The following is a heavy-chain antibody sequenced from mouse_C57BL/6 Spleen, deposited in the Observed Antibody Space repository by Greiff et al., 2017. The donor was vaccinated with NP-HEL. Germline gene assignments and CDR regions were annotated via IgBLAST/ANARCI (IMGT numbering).Heavy chain of an antibody. CDR3: ARDHWYFDV. V-gene: IGHV5-17*01. CDR1: GFTFSDSG. CDR2: ISSGSSTI. Sequence: EVMLVESGGGLVKPGGSLKLSCAASGFTFSDSGMHWVRQAPEKGLEWVAYISSGSSTIYYADTVKGRFTISRDNAKNTLFLQMTSLRSEDTAMYYCARDHWYFDVWGTGTTVTVSS. J-gene: IGHJ1*03.